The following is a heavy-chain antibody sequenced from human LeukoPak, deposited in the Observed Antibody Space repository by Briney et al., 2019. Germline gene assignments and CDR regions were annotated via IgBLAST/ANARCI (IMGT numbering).Heavy chain of an antibody. Sequence: GGSLRLSCAASGFTFSSYGMHWVRQAPGKGLEWVAVISCDGSNKYYADSVKGRFTISRDNSKNTLYLQMNSLRAEDTAVYYCAKDGVSQHPLDIVVVPAAIDYWGQGTLVTVSS. CDR1: GFTFSSYG. CDR3: AKDGVSQHPLDIVVVPAAIDY. CDR2: ISCDGSNK. J-gene: IGHJ4*02. V-gene: IGHV3-30*18. D-gene: IGHD2-2*01.